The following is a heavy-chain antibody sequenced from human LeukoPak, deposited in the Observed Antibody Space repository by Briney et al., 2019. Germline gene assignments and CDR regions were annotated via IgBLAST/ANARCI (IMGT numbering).Heavy chain of an antibody. D-gene: IGHD6-13*01. J-gene: IGHJ6*02. V-gene: IGHV3-23*01. Sequence: GGSLRLSCAASGLTFSSYAMSWVRQAPGKGLEWVSTISGSGGSIWYADSVKGRFTISRDNAKNSLYLQMNSLRAEDTALYYCAKDRGSWNSYYYYGMDVWGQGTTVTVSS. CDR3: AKDRGSWNSYYYYGMDV. CDR2: ISGSGGSI. CDR1: GLTFSSYA.